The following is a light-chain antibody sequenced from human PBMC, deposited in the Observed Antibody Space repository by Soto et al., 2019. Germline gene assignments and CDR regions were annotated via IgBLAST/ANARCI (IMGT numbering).Light chain of an antibody. CDR3: QKYNSAPRT. CDR2: AAS. Sequence: TLSPCARSTAISNVVHSPCLASQGINSFLAWYQQKPGKVPKRLIYAASTLHSGFPARFRGSGSGTDFTLTISSLEPEDAATYYCQKYNSAPRTFGQGTKVDIK. CDR1: QGINSF. J-gene: IGKJ1*01. V-gene: IGKV1-27*01.